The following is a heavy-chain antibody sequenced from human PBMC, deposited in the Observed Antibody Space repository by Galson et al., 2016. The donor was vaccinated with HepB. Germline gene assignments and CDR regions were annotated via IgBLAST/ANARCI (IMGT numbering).Heavy chain of an antibody. D-gene: IGHD2-21*02. Sequence: TLSLTCTVSGGSISSGDNYWNRFRQPPGKGLEWIGYIFYYERPYYNPSLKSRLTMSVDTSKNQFSLKLSSVPAADTAIYYCARERDCGGDCRLVDYWGQGTLVTVSS. V-gene: IGHV4-30-4*01. CDR1: GGSISSGDNY. CDR3: ARERDCGGDCRLVDY. CDR2: IFYYERP. J-gene: IGHJ4*02.